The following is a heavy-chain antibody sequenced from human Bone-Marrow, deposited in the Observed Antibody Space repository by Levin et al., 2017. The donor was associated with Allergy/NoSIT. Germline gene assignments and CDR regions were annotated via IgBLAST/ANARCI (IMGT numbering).Heavy chain of an antibody. CDR2: IIPIFGTA. Sequence: SVKVSCKASGGTFSSYAISWVRQAPGQGLEWMGGIIPIFGTANYAQKFQGRVTITADESTSTAYMELSSLRSEDTAVYYCATNTDYGDYVGYYYYYMDVWGKGTTVTVSS. D-gene: IGHD4-17*01. J-gene: IGHJ6*03. V-gene: IGHV1-69*13. CDR3: ATNTDYGDYVGYYYYYMDV. CDR1: GGTFSSYA.